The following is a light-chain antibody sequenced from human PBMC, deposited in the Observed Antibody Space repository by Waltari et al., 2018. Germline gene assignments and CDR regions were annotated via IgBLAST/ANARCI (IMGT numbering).Light chain of an antibody. Sequence: DIVMTQSPDSLAVSLGERATINCKSSQSVLYSSNNKNYLAWYQQKPGQPPKLLIYWASTRESGVPDRVIGSGSGTDFTLTISSLQAEDVAVYYCQQYYSTPLTFGQGTKLEIK. J-gene: IGKJ2*01. V-gene: IGKV4-1*01. CDR1: QSVLYSSNNKNY. CDR3: QQYYSTPLT. CDR2: WAS.